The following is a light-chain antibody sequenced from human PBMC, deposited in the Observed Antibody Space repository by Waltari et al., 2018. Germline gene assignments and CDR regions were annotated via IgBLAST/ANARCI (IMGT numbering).Light chain of an antibody. J-gene: IGLJ2*01. V-gene: IGLV2-14*03. Sequence: QSALTQPASVSGSPGQSISISCSETGSGLGASDYVSWYQLHPGKAPQVIIYDVTNRAAGVSHRFSASKSANTASLSISGLQPEDEADYYCSSQTLDGVVLFGGGTKLTVL. CDR3: SSQTLDGVVL. CDR2: DVT. CDR1: GSGLGASDY.